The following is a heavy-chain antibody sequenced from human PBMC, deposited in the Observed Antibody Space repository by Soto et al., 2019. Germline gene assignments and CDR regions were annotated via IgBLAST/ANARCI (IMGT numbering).Heavy chain of an antibody. Sequence: EVQLLESGGGLVQPGGSLRLSCAASGFTFSSYAMSWVRQAPGKGLEWVSAISGSGGSTYYADSVKGRFTISRDNSKNTLYLQMNSLRAEDTAVYYCAKTVKQTPYYYGSGSYCPGDYWGQGALVTVSS. CDR2: ISGSGGST. CDR1: GFTFSSYA. D-gene: IGHD3-10*01. V-gene: IGHV3-23*01. J-gene: IGHJ4*02. CDR3: AKTVKQTPYYYGSGSYCPGDY.